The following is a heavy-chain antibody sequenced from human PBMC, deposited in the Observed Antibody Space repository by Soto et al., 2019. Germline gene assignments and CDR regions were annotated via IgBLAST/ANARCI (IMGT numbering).Heavy chain of an antibody. J-gene: IGHJ4*02. CDR3: ARDTGITGGYFDY. CDR1: GGSISSGGNY. Sequence: QVQLQESGPGLVKPSQTLSLTCTVSGGSISSGGNYWSWIRQHPGKGLEYIGYIYYSGSTYYNPSLKSRVTISVDTSKNQFSLKLSSVTAADTAVCYCARDTGITGGYFDYWGQGTLVTVSS. CDR2: IYYSGST. V-gene: IGHV4-31*03. D-gene: IGHD1-20*01.